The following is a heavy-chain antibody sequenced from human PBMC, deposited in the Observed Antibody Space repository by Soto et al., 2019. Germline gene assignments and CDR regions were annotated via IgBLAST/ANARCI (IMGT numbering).Heavy chain of an antibody. Sequence: ASVKVSCKASGYTFTSYGISWVRQAPGQGLEWMGWISAYNGNTNYAQKLQGRVTMTTDTSTSTAYMELRSLRSDDTAVYYCARDLRYYDSSGYWYFDLWGRGTLVTVSS. CDR1: GYTFTSYG. D-gene: IGHD3-22*01. CDR2: ISAYNGNT. J-gene: IGHJ2*01. CDR3: ARDLRYYDSSGYWYFDL. V-gene: IGHV1-18*01.